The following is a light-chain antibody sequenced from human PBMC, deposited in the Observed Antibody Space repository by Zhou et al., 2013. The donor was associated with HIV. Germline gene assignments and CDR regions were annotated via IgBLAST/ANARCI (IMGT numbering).Light chain of an antibody. CDR3: MHDLTVWT. CDR1: QRLVHSDGNTY. J-gene: IGKJ1*01. CDR2: KVS. Sequence: DVVLTQSPLSLPVTLGQPASISCTSSQRLVHSDGNTYLNWFLKRPGQPPRRLMYKVSNRESGVPDRISGSGSGTHFTLTFSRVEAEDVGVYYCMHDLTVWTFGQGTRVEIK. V-gene: IGKV2-30*02.